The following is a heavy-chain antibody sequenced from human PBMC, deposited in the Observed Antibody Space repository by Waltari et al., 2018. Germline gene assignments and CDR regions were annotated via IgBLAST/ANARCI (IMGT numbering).Heavy chain of an antibody. CDR3: ARGALSIYGSGSYYRYGMDV. Sequence: QVQLQESGPGLVKPSETLSLTCTVSGGSISSSYWSWIRQPPGKGREWIGYIYYSGSTNYNPSLKSRVTISVDTSKNQFSLKLSSVTAADTAVYYCARGALSIYGSGSYYRYGMDVWGQGTTVTVSS. V-gene: IGHV4-59*01. J-gene: IGHJ6*02. CDR2: IYYSGST. CDR1: GGSISSSY. D-gene: IGHD3-10*01.